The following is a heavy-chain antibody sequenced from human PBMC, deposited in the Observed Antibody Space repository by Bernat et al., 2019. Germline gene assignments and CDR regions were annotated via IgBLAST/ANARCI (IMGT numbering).Heavy chain of an antibody. CDR3: ASNGITVVGTGGDY. V-gene: IGHV3-74*01. CDR2: INSDGTTV. Sequence: EVQLVESGGGFVQPGGSLRLSCAVSGLTFGSHWMHWVRQAPGEGLVWVSRINSDGTTVNYAESVEGRFTISRDNAKNTLFLQMYSLRAEDTAVYYCASNGITVVGTGGDYWGQGTLVTVSA. CDR1: GLTFGSHW. D-gene: IGHD6-19*01. J-gene: IGHJ4*02.